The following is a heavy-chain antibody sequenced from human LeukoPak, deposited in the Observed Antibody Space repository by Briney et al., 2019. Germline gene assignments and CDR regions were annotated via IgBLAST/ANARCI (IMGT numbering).Heavy chain of an antibody. D-gene: IGHD3-9*01. J-gene: IGHJ6*03. V-gene: IGHV3-48*03. CDR2: ISSSGSTI. CDR1: GFTFSSYE. CDR3: ARRRLRYFDWLEGDYYYYYMDV. Sequence: AGGSLRLSCAASGFTFSSYEMNWVRQAPGKGLEWVSYISSSGSTIYYADSVKGRFTISRDNAKNSLYLQMNSLRAEDTAVYYCARRRLRYFDWLEGDYYYYYMDVWGKGTTVTISS.